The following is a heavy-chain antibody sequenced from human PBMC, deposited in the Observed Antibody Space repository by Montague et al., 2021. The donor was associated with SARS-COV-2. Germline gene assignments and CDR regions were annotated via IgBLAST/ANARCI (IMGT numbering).Heavy chain of an antibody. D-gene: IGHD4-17*01. V-gene: IGHV4-34*01. CDR3: ARGRTVTTFYYYYYYGMDV. J-gene: IGHJ6*01. Sequence: KKNSESTNXNPSLKSRVTISVDTSKNHFSVKLISVTAADTAVYYCARGRTVTTFYYYYYYGMDVWVQGTTVTVAA. CDR2: KKNSEST.